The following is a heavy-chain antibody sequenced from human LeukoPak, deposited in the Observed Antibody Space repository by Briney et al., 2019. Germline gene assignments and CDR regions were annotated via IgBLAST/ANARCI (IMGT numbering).Heavy chain of an antibody. Sequence: GASVKVSCKASGGTFSSYAISGVRQAPGQGLEWMGGIIPIFGTANYAQKFQGRVTITAGESTSTAYMELSSLRSEDTAVYYCARHVDTAMVDQFDYWGQGTLVTVSS. CDR3: ARHVDTAMVDQFDY. D-gene: IGHD5-18*01. V-gene: IGHV1-69*13. J-gene: IGHJ4*02. CDR1: GGTFSSYA. CDR2: IIPIFGTA.